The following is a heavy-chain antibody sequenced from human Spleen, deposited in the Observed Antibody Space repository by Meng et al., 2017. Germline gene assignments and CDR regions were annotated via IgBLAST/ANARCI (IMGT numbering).Heavy chain of an antibody. CDR2: IWYDGSNK. CDR1: GFTPRSYG. CDR3: ARDANHYLDY. Sequence: QVHLVESGGAVVQPVRSLRLSCAASGFTPRSYGMHWVRQAPGKGLEWVAVIWYDGSNKYYGDFVKGRFTISRDYSKNMLYLQMNSPRAEDTAVYYCARDANHYLDYWGQGTLVTVSS. V-gene: IGHV3-33*01. J-gene: IGHJ4*02.